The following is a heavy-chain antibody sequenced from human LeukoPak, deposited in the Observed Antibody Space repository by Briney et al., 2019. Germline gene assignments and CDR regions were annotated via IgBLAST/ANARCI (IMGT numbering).Heavy chain of an antibody. CDR3: ARDRAARLTSGFDY. Sequence: SETLSLTCTVSGGSISNYWSWIWHPAGKGLEWIGRIYSSGSTKYSPSLKSRVTMSVDTSKSQFSPNLTSVTAADTAVYYCARDRAARLTSGFDYWGQGTLVTVSS. J-gene: IGHJ4*02. CDR1: GGSISNY. V-gene: IGHV4-4*07. CDR2: IYSSGST. D-gene: IGHD6-6*01.